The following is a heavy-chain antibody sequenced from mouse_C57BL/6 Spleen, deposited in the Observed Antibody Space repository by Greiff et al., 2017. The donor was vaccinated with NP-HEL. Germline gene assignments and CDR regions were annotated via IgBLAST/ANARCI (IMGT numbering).Heavy chain of an antibody. V-gene: IGHV2-2*01. Sequence: VQLQQSGPGLVQPSQSLSITCTVSGFSLTSYGVHWVRQSPGKGLEWLGAIWSGGSTDYNAAFISRRSISKYNSNGQVFFKRNSLQADDTAIYSCARGGVLRYFDYWGQGTPLTVSS. CDR2: IWSGGST. J-gene: IGHJ2*01. D-gene: IGHD1-1*01. CDR1: GFSLTSYG. CDR3: ARGGVLRYFDY.